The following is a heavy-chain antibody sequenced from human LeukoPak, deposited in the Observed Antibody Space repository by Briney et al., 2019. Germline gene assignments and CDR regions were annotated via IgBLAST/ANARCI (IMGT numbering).Heavy chain of an antibody. D-gene: IGHD6-13*01. Sequence: GGSLRLSCAASGFTVSSNYMSWVRQAPGKGLEWVSVIYSGGSRYYADSVKGRFTISRDNSENTLYLQMNSLKTEDTAVYYCTSQQQLLTYFDSWGQGTLVTVSS. CDR3: TSQQQLLTYFDS. CDR1: GFTVSSNY. V-gene: IGHV3-53*01. CDR2: IYSGGSR. J-gene: IGHJ4*02.